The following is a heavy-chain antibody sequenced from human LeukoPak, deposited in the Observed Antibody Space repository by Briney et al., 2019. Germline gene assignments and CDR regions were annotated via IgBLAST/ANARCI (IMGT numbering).Heavy chain of an antibody. CDR1: GFIFSTYW. V-gene: IGHV3-7*03. CDR3: ARGNSSTPCPHFDF. Sequence: GGSLTLSCAASGFIFSTYWMNWVRQAPGKGLEGVANIKQDGSEKYYVESVKGRCTISRDNAKTSLYLQTNSLRAEDTAVYYCARGNSSTPCPHFDFWGQGTLVTVSS. CDR2: IKQDGSEK. J-gene: IGHJ4*02. D-gene: IGHD2-2*01.